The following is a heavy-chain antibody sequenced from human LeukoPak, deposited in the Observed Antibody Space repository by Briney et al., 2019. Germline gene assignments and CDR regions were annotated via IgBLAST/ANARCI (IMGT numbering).Heavy chain of an antibody. Sequence: GASVKVSCKASGYTFTSYGISWVRQAPGQGLEWMGWISAYNGNTNYAQKPQGRVTVTTDTSTSTAYMELRSLRSDDTAVYYCARAVFVAAAEDWFDPWGQGTLVTVSS. CDR1: GYTFTSYG. CDR3: ARAVFVAAAEDWFDP. CDR2: ISAYNGNT. J-gene: IGHJ5*02. V-gene: IGHV1-18*01. D-gene: IGHD6-13*01.